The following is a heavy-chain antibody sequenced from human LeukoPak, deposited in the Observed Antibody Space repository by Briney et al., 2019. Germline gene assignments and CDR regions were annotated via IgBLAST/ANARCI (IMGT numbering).Heavy chain of an antibody. CDR3: AGCSTVTTYYYSYYMDI. Sequence: PGGSLRLSCAASGFSSSSHWMIWVRQAPGKGLEWVANIKQDGSEKYYVDSVKGRFTISRDNAKNSLYLQMNSLRAEDTAVYYCAGCSTVTTYYYSYYMDIWGKGTTVTVSS. V-gene: IGHV3-7*01. CDR2: IKQDGSEK. D-gene: IGHD4-17*01. J-gene: IGHJ6*03. CDR1: GFSSSSHW.